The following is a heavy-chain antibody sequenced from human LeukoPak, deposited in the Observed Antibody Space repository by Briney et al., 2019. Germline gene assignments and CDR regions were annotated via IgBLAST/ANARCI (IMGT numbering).Heavy chain of an antibody. CDR3: GRIGKVGGFESFDI. D-gene: IGHD1-26*01. CDR2: INSDGSST. Sequence: GGSLRLSCAASGFTFSSYWMHWVRQAPGKGLVWVSRINSDGSSTIYADSVKGRFTISRDNAKNTLYLQMNSQRAGDTALCYFGRIGKVGGFESFDIWGQGTKVTVSS. V-gene: IGHV3-74*01. J-gene: IGHJ3*02. CDR1: GFTFSSYW.